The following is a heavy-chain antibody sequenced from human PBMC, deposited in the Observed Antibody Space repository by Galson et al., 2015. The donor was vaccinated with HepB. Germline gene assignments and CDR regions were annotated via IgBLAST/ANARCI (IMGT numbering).Heavy chain of an antibody. CDR1: GVSISSSLYY. CDR3: ARPLVLNGRFYPGVGPFHI. V-gene: IGHV4-39*02. Sequence: ETLSLTCAVSGVSISSSLYYWGWIRQSPKKGLEWIGSIYYGGRTYFSPSLQSRLAMSVDTSKNHLSLTLTSVTAADTAVYYCARPLVLNGRFYPGVGPFHIWGQGTMVTVS. D-gene: IGHD1-26*01. CDR2: IYYGGRT. J-gene: IGHJ3*02.